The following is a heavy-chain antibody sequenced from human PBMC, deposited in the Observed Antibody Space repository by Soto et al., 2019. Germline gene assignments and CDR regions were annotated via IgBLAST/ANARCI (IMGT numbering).Heavy chain of an antibody. D-gene: IGHD6-19*01. Sequence: SETLSLTCTVSGGSISSNSYYWGWIRQPPGKGLEWIGSIYSSASTYYNPPLKSRVTISVDTSKNQFSLKLTSVTAADTAVYYCARDKRGTIAVAGPFDYWGQGTLVTVSS. J-gene: IGHJ4*02. CDR3: ARDKRGTIAVAGPFDY. CDR2: IYSSAST. CDR1: GGSISSNSYY. V-gene: IGHV4-39*02.